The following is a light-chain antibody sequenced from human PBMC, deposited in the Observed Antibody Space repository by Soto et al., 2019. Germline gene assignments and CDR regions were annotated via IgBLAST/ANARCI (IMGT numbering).Light chain of an antibody. CDR2: GAS. J-gene: IGKJ2*01. Sequence: EIVLTQSPGTLSLSPGERVTLSCRASQSVSSTYLAWYQQKPGQAPRLLIYGASSRATGIPDRFSGSGSGTDFTLTICRLEPVDFAVYYCQQFGSSPLYTFGQGTKLEIK. CDR1: QSVSSTY. V-gene: IGKV3-20*01. CDR3: QQFGSSPLYT.